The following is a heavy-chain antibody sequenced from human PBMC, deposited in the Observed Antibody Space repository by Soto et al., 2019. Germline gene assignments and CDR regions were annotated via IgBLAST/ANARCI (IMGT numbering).Heavy chain of an antibody. CDR2: ISSRSSYI. V-gene: IGHV3-21*01. CDR1: GFTFSIYS. Sequence: EVQLVESGGGLVKPGGSLRLSCAASGFTFSIYSMNWVRQAPGKGLEWVSSISSRSSYIYYADSVKGRFTISRDNAKNSLYMQMNSLRAEDTAVYYCARGDVGADYGMDVWGQGTTVTDSS. CDR3: ARGDVGADYGMDV. D-gene: IGHD3-16*01. J-gene: IGHJ6*02.